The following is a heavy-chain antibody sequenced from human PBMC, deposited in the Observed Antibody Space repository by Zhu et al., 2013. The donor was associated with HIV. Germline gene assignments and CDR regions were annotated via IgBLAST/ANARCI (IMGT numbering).Heavy chain of an antibody. Sequence: QLVQSGPEVKKPGASLKVSCKASGYTFTTYYIHWVRQAPGQGLEWMGMINLNDHNTNLAQKFHGRLTVTGDTATNTIYLDLNSLKFEDTAVYFCAREYHGGYFDYWAQGSLVTVS. CDR2: INLNDHNT. CDR1: GYTFTTYY. V-gene: IGHV1-46*01. D-gene: IGHD3-10*01. CDR3: AREYHGGYFDY. J-gene: IGHJ4*02.